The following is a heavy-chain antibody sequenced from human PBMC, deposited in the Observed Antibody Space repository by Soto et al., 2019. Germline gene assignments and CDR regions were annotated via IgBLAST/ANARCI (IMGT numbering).Heavy chain of an antibody. V-gene: IGHV1-8*01. Sequence: GASVKVSCKASGYTFTSYDINWVRQATGQGLERMGWMNPNSGNTGYSQKFQGRVTMTRNTSISTAYMELSSLRSEYTAVFYCAIRSVTTDYYYFLAVRAKGTTVTVSS. CDR2: MNPNSGNT. CDR1: GYTFTSYD. D-gene: IGHD4-17*01. J-gene: IGHJ6*03. CDR3: AIRSVTTDYYYFLAV.